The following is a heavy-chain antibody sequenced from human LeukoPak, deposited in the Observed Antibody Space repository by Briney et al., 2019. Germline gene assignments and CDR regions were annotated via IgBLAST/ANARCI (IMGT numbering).Heavy chain of an antibody. Sequence: GGSLRLSCAASGFTFSSYGMHWVRQAPGKGLEWVAVISYDGSNKYYADSVKGRFTISRDNSKNTLYLQMNSLRAEDTAVYYCAKGYGSGSYYNERDYFDYWGQGTLVTVSS. CDR3: AKGYGSGSYYNERDYFDY. D-gene: IGHD3-10*01. CDR1: GFTFSSYG. CDR2: ISYDGSNK. V-gene: IGHV3-30*18. J-gene: IGHJ4*02.